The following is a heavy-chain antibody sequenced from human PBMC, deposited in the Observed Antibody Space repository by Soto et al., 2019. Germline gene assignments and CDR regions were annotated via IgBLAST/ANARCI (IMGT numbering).Heavy chain of an antibody. J-gene: IGHJ6*02. Sequence: ESLKISCKGSGYSFTSYWISWVRQMPGKGLEWMGRIDPSDSYTNYSPSFQGHVTISADKSISTAYLQWSSLKASDTAMYYCARGPGYSRGGVYYYYYGMDVWGQGTTVTVS. V-gene: IGHV5-10-1*01. D-gene: IGHD6-19*01. CDR1: GYSFTSYW. CDR3: ARGPGYSRGGVYYYYYGMDV. CDR2: IDPSDSYT.